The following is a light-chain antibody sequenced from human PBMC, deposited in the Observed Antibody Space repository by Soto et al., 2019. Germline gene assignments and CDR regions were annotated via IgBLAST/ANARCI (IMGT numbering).Light chain of an antibody. Sequence: SYALTQPPSVSVSPGQTASITCSGDKLGDKYACWYQQKPGQSPVLVIYQDSRRPSGIPERFSGSNSGNTATLTISGTQSMDEADYYCQAWEHSTAYVFGTGTKVNVL. CDR1: KLGDKY. CDR3: QAWEHSTAYV. V-gene: IGLV3-1*01. CDR2: QDS. J-gene: IGLJ1*01.